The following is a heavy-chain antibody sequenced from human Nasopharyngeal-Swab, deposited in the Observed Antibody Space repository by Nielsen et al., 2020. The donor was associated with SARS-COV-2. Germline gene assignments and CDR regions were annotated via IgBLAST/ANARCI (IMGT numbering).Heavy chain of an antibody. CDR1: GGTIISYY. V-gene: IGHV4-59*08. CDR3: ARLLSGTKPPHDAFDI. J-gene: IGHJ3*02. CDR2: IFYSGST. Sequence: SETLSLTCSVSGGTIISYYWSWIRQPPGKGLEWLGNIFYSGSTNYNPPLKSRVPISIDMSRNQFPLKLTSVSAADTAVYYCARLLSGTKPPHDAFDIWGQGTMVTVSS. D-gene: IGHD1-26*01.